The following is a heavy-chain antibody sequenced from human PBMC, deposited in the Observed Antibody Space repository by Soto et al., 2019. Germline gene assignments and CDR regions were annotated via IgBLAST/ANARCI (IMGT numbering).Heavy chain of an antibody. Sequence: GASVKVSCKASGYTFTSYGISWVRQAPGKGLEWMGGFDPEDGETIYAQKFQGRVTMTEDTSTDTAYMELSSLRSEDTAVYYCATRSGWTPHFDYWGQGTRVTVSS. V-gene: IGHV1-24*01. CDR1: GYTFTSYG. CDR3: ATRSGWTPHFDY. J-gene: IGHJ4*02. D-gene: IGHD6-19*01. CDR2: FDPEDGET.